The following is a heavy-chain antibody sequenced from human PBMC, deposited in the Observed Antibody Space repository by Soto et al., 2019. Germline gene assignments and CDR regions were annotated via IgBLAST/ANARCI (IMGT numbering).Heavy chain of an antibody. CDR2: ISSNGGST. V-gene: IGHV3-64*04. J-gene: IGHJ4*02. CDR1: GFTFSSYA. D-gene: IGHD3-3*01. Sequence: GGSLRLSCSASGFTFSSYAMHWVRQAPGKGLEYVSAISSNGGSTYYADSVKGRFTISRDNSKNTLYLQMNSLRAEDTAVYYCAKDLNYDFWSGYYTGTLGYWGQGTLVTVSS. CDR3: AKDLNYDFWSGYYTGTLGY.